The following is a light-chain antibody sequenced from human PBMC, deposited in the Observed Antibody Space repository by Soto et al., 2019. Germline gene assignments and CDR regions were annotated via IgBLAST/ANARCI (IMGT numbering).Light chain of an antibody. J-gene: IGKJ1*01. V-gene: IGKV3-20*01. Sequence: IVLTHSPGTLSLSPWERATLSCRASQSVSSSYLAWYQQKPGQAPRLLIYAASTRATGVSARFSGSGSGTEFTLTISSLQSEDFATYYCQQYYSYPPTFGQGTKVDIK. CDR1: QSVSSSY. CDR3: QQYYSYPPT. CDR2: AAS.